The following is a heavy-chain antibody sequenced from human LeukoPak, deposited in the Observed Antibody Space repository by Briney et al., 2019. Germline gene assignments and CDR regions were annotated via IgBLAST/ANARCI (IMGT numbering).Heavy chain of an antibody. CDR1: GFTFTSYA. V-gene: IGHV3-23*01. D-gene: IGHD2-15*01. CDR2: ISGSGDRT. CDR3: ARHSGGSCYSQTDY. Sequence: GGSLRLSCAASGFTFTSYAMSWVRQAPGKGMEWVSVISGSGDRTYYADSVKGRFTISRDNSKNTLYLQMNSLRAEDTAVYCCARHSGGSCYSQTDYWGQGTLVTVSS. J-gene: IGHJ4*02.